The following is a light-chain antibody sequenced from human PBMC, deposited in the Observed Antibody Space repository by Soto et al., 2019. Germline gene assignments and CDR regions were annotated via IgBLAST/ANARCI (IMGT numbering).Light chain of an antibody. J-gene: IGLJ2*01. Sequence: QSALTQPASVSGSPGQSITISCTGTSSDVGGYNYVSWYQQHPGKAPKLMIYEVSNRPSGVSYRFSGSKSGNTASLTISGLQAEDEADYYCSSYTSSSTRAFGGGTKLTVL. V-gene: IGLV2-14*01. CDR2: EVS. CDR3: SSYTSSSTRA. CDR1: SSDVGGYNY.